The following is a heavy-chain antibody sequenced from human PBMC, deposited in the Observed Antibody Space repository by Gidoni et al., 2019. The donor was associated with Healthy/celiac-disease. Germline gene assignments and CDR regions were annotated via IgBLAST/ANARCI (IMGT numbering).Heavy chain of an antibody. V-gene: IGHV3-53*01. CDR3: ARADCTNGVCPIDY. CDR1: GFTVSSNY. Sequence: EVQLVESGGGLIQPGGSLRLSCAASGFTVSSNYMSWVRQAPGKGLEWVSVIYSGGSTYYADSVKGRFTISRDNSKNTLYLQMNSLRAEDTAVYYCARADCTNGVCPIDYWGQGTLVTVSS. D-gene: IGHD2-8*01. J-gene: IGHJ4*02. CDR2: IYSGGST.